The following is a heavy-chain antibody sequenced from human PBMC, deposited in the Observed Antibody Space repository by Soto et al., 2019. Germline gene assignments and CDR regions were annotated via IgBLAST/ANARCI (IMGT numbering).Heavy chain of an antibody. J-gene: IGHJ4*02. CDR1: GFTFSDYY. V-gene: IGHV3-11*06. CDR2: ISSSSSYT. Sequence: GGSLRLSCAASGFTFSDYYMSWIRQAPGKGLEWVSYISSSSSYTNYADSVKGRFTISRDNAKNSLYLQMNSLRAEDTAVYYCARVGQQLVYYFDYWGQGTLVTVSS. D-gene: IGHD6-13*01. CDR3: ARVGQQLVYYFDY.